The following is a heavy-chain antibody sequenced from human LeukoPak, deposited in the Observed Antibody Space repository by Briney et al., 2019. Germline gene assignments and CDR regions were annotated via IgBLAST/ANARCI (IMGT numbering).Heavy chain of an antibody. CDR1: GGSISSSNYY. J-gene: IGHJ3*02. CDR2: IYYSGSN. D-gene: IGHD3-3*01. Sequence: PSETLSLTCTVSGGSISSSNYYWGWIRQPPGKGLEWIGNIYYSGSNYYNPSLKSRVTISVDTSKNQFSLKLSSVTAADTAVYYCARAGIFGVAMRDAFDIWGQGTMVTVSS. V-gene: IGHV4-39*07. CDR3: ARAGIFGVAMRDAFDI.